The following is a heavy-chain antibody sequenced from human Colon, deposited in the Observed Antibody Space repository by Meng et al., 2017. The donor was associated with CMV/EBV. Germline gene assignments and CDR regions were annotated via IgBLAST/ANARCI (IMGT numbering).Heavy chain of an antibody. V-gene: IGHV3-13*01. CDR2: TGTTGDK. J-gene: IGHJ2*01. D-gene: IGHD1-14*01. Sequence: FTFSKYDMHWVRQTTQKGLEWVSATGTTGDKYYQGSVKGRFTVSREDAKNSLYLQMNSLTDGDTAVYYCARDKTQGSGNGPDWYFDLWGRGTLVTVSS. CDR1: FTFSKYD. CDR3: ARDKTQGSGNGPDWYFDL.